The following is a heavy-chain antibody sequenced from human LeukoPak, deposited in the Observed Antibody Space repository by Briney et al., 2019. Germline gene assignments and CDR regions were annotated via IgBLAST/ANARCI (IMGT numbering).Heavy chain of an antibody. CDR2: IYYSGST. Sequence: SETLSLTCTVSGGSISSSSYYWGWMRQPPGTGLEWIGSIYYSGSTYYNPSLKSRVTISVDTSKNQFSLKLSSVTAADTAVYYCARGGRKVRGVITVFDYWGQGTLVTVSS. CDR1: GGSISSSSYY. D-gene: IGHD3-10*01. V-gene: IGHV4-39*01. CDR3: ARGGRKVRGVITVFDY. J-gene: IGHJ4*02.